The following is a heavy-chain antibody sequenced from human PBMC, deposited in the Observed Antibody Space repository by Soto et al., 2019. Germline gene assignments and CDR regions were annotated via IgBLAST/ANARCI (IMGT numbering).Heavy chain of an antibody. CDR2: IKSKVHGETT. CDR3: STDEWE. J-gene: IGHJ4*02. Sequence: EVQLVESGGGLVKPGGSLRLSCAASGFDFSNGWMSWVRQAPGKGLEWVGRIKSKVHGETTDYAAHVKGRFTISRDDSRNTLYLQMHSLQSEYRAVYYCSTDEWEWGQGTLVTVSS. V-gene: IGHV3-15*05. D-gene: IGHD1-26*01. CDR1: GFDFSNGW.